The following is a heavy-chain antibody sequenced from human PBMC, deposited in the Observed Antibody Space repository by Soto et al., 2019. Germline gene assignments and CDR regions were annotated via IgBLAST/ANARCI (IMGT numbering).Heavy chain of an antibody. J-gene: IGHJ4*02. CDR3: AIRYCSGGSCYSFAY. D-gene: IGHD2-15*01. Sequence: PGETLKISCKGSGYSFTSYWIGWVRQMPGKGLEWMGIIYPGDSDTRYSPSFQGQVTISADKSISTAYLQWSSLKASDTAMYYCAIRYCSGGSCYSFAYCGQGTLVTVSS. CDR2: IYPGDSDT. CDR1: GYSFTSYW. V-gene: IGHV5-51*01.